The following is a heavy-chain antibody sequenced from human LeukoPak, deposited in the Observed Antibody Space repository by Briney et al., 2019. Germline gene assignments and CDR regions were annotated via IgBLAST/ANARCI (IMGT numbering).Heavy chain of an antibody. CDR1: GFTFSSYA. Sequence: GGSLRLSCAASGFTFSSYAMSWVRQAPGKGLEWVSAISGSGGSTYYADSVKGRFTISRDNSKKTLYLQMNSLRAEDTAVYYCAEAGSGWWFDCWGQGTLVTVSS. CDR3: AEAGSGWWFDC. V-gene: IGHV3-23*01. CDR2: ISGSGGST. J-gene: IGHJ4*02. D-gene: IGHD6-19*01.